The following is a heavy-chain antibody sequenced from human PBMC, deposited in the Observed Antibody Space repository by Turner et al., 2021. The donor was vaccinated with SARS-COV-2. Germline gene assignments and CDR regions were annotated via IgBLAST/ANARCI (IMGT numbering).Heavy chain of an antibody. J-gene: IGHJ4*02. V-gene: IGHV3-23*01. CDR2: RSGSGGST. D-gene: IGHD4-17*01. CDR3: AKVPPYGDYFDY. CDR1: GFTFSSYA. Sequence: EVQLLESGGGLVQPGGSLRLSCAASGFTFSSYAMSWVRQAPGKGLEWVSARSGSGGSTYYADSVKGRFTISRDTSKNTLYLQMNSLRAEDTAVYYCAKVPPYGDYFDYWGQGTLVTVSS.